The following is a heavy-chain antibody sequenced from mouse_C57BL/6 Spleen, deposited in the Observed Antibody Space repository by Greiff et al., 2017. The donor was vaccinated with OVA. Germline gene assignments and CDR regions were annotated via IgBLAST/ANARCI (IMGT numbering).Heavy chain of an antibody. CDR2: IYPGDGDT. D-gene: IGHD4-1*01. CDR3: ARSVTGRNYFDY. Sequence: LQESGPELVKPGASVKISCKASGYAFSSSWMNWVKQRPGKGLEWIGRIYPGDGDTNYNGKFKGKATLTADKSSSTAYMQLSSLTSEDSAVYFCARSVTGRNYFDYWGQGTTLTVSS. V-gene: IGHV1-82*01. J-gene: IGHJ2*01. CDR1: GYAFSSSW.